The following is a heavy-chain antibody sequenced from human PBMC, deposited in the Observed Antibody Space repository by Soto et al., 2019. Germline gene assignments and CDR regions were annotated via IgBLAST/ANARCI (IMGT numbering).Heavy chain of an antibody. CDR1: GYSFTSYW. CDR2: IYPGDSDT. V-gene: IGHV5-51*01. D-gene: IGHD3-22*01. CDR3: ARIVAYYDSSGYFERWFDP. J-gene: IGHJ5*02. Sequence: XDSLRLSCKCSGYSFTSYWIGLVLQMPGKGLEWMGIIYPGDSDTRYSPSFQGQVTISADKSISTAYLQWSSLKASDTAMYYCARIVAYYDSSGYFERWFDPWGQGTLVTVSS.